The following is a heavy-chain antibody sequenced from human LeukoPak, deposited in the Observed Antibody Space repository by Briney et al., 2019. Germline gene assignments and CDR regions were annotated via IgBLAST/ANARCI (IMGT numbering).Heavy chain of an antibody. J-gene: IGHJ5*02. CDR2: INHSGST. CDR1: GGSFSGYY. Sequence: PSETLSLTCAVYGGSFSGYYWSWIRQPPGKGPEWIGEINHSGSTNYNPSLKSRVTISVDTSKNQFSLKLSSVTAADTAVYYCARGRNCRYCSSTSWKGWFDPWGQGTLVTVSS. V-gene: IGHV4-34*01. D-gene: IGHD2-2*01. CDR3: ARGRNCRYCSSTSWKGWFDP.